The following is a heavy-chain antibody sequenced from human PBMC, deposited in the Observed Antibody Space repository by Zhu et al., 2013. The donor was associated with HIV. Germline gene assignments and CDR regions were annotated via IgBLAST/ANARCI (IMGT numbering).Heavy chain of an antibody. CDR2: INPSGGST. V-gene: IGHV1-46*01. Sequence: QVQMVQPGAEVKKSGASVKVSCKPSGYIFTGYYIHWIRQVPRQGLEWMGIINPSGGSTSYAQKFQGRVTMTRDTSTSTVYMELSSLRSEDTAVYYCAQMAGIAAADDAYFDLVGPWHPGHCLL. J-gene: IGHJ2*01. D-gene: IGHD6-13*01. CDR1: GYIFTGYY. CDR3: AQMAGIAAADDAYFDL.